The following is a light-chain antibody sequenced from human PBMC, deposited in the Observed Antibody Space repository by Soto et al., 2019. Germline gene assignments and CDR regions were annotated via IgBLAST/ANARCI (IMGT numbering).Light chain of an antibody. Sequence: EIVMTQSPATLSVSPGERATLSCRASQSVYINLAWYQQKPGQAPRLLIYGASTRATGIPARFSGSASGTEFTLTISSLQPEDFAVYHCQQYNKWPLTFGGGTMVEI. CDR2: GAS. CDR1: QSVYIN. V-gene: IGKV3-15*01. CDR3: QQYNKWPLT. J-gene: IGKJ4*01.